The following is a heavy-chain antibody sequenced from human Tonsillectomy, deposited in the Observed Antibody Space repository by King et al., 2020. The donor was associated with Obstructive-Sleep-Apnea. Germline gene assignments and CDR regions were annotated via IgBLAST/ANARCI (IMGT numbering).Heavy chain of an antibody. D-gene: IGHD3-9*01. CDR3: AKGGLYYDILTGYYMRRAFDT. Sequence: VQLVQSGGGLEQPGGSLRVSCAASGFTFSSYAMSWVRQAPGKGLEWVAGISGSGGSTNYADSVKGPFTISRDNSKNTLYLQMNSLRAEDTAVDYCAKGGLYYDILTGYYMRRAFDTWGQGTMVTVSS. CDR1: GFTFSSYA. V-gene: IGHV3-23*04. J-gene: IGHJ3*02. CDR2: ISGSGGST.